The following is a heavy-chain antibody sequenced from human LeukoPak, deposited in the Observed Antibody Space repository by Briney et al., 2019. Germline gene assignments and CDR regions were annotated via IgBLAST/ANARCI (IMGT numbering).Heavy chain of an antibody. CDR2: ISWDGGST. Sequence: PGGSLRLSCAASGFTFSNAWMSWVRQAPGKGLEWVSLISWDGGSTYYADSVKGRFTISRDNSKNSLYLQMNSLRAEDTALYYCAKDAGDGYNQGHFDYWGQGTLVTVSS. CDR1: GFTFSNAW. V-gene: IGHV3-43D*03. CDR3: AKDAGDGYNQGHFDY. J-gene: IGHJ4*02. D-gene: IGHD5-24*01.